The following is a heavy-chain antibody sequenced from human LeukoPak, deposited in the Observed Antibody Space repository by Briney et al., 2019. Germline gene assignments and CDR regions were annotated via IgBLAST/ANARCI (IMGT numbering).Heavy chain of an antibody. D-gene: IGHD6-19*01. V-gene: IGHV1-2*02. CDR1: GYTFTGYY. J-gene: IGHJ4*02. Sequence: ASVKVSCKASGYTFTGYYMHWVRQAPGQGLEWMGWINPNSGGTNYAQKLQGRVTMTTDTSTSTAYMELRSLRSDDMAVYYCAREWYSSGWYGSRAFDYWGQGTLVTVSS. CDR2: INPNSGGT. CDR3: AREWYSSGWYGSRAFDY.